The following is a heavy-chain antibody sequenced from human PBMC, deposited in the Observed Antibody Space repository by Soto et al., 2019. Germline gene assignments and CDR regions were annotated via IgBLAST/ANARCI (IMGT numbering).Heavy chain of an antibody. CDR1: GYTFTSYW. CDR2: IYPSNSET. D-gene: IGHD3-22*01. CDR3: ARQAYHYDTYSFGY. J-gene: IGHJ4*02. Sequence: GESLKICCQASGYTFTSYWSGWVRQLPGKGLEWMGIIYPSNSETRFSPSFQGQVTLSADKSIFTAYLQWSSLKASDTAIHYCARQAYHYDTYSFGYWGQGTLVTVSA. V-gene: IGHV5-51*01.